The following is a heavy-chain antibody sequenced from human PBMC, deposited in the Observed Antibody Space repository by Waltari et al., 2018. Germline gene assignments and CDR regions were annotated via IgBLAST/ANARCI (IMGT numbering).Heavy chain of an antibody. V-gene: IGHV4-4*07. CDR2: IYTSGST. Sequence: QVQLQESGPGLVKPSETLSLTCTVSGGSISSYYWSWIRPPAGKGLEWIGRIYTSGSTNYNPSLKSRVTMSVDTSKNQFSLKLSSVTAADTAVYYCARADFWSGYSYYFDYWGQGTLVTVSS. D-gene: IGHD3-3*01. J-gene: IGHJ4*02. CDR3: ARADFWSGYSYYFDY. CDR1: GGSISSYY.